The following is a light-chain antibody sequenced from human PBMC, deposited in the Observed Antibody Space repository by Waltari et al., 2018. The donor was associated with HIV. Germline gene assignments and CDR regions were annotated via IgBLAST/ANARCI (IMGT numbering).Light chain of an antibody. J-gene: IGKJ3*01. CDR2: GAS. CDR3: QQYNDWPLFT. Sequence: EIVMTQSPATLSVSPGDRVTLSCRASQSISNNLAWYQQKPGQPPRLLIYGASTRATGVPARFSGSGSGTDFTLTINSLQSEDFAVYCCQQYNDWPLFTFGPGTKVEIK. CDR1: QSISNN. V-gene: IGKV3-15*01.